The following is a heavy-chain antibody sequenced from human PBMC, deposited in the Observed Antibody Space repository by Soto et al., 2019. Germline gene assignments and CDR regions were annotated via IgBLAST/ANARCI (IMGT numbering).Heavy chain of an antibody. Sequence: EVQLVESGRGLVQPGGSLRLSCADSGFIISSNWMHWVRQAPGKGLVWVSRINSDGSTTSYADSVKGRFTISRDNAKNTLYLQMNSLRAEDTAVYYCARGPSGWYGFDYWGQGTLVTVSS. CDR3: ARGPSGWYGFDY. J-gene: IGHJ4*02. CDR1: GFIISSNW. D-gene: IGHD6-19*01. CDR2: INSDGSTT. V-gene: IGHV3-74*01.